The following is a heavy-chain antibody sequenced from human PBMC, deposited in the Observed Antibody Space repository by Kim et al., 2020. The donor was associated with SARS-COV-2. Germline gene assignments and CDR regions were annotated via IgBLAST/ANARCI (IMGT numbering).Heavy chain of an antibody. CDR1: GFTFSSYG. V-gene: IGHV3-33*01. CDR2: IWYDGSNK. CDR3: ARDRKFLEWFLGY. Sequence: GGSLRLSCAASGFTFSSYGMHWVRQAPGKGLEWVAVIWYDGSNKYYADSVKGRFTISRDNSKNTLYLQMNSLRAEDTAVYYCARDRKFLEWFLGYWGQGTLVTVSS. J-gene: IGHJ4*02. D-gene: IGHD3-3*01.